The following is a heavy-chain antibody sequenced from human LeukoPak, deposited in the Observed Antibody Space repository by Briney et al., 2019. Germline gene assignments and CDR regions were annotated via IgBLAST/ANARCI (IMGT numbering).Heavy chain of an antibody. CDR3: ARGSGMVDY. CDR2: IYYSGST. D-gene: IGHD2-15*01. CDR1: GCSISSYY. J-gene: IGHJ4*02. Sequence: SETLSLTCTVSGCSISSYYWSWIRQPPGKGLEWIGYIYYSGSTNYNPSLKSRVTISVDTSKNQFCLKLSSVTAADTAVYYCARGSGMVDYWGQGTLVTVSS. V-gene: IGHV4-59*01.